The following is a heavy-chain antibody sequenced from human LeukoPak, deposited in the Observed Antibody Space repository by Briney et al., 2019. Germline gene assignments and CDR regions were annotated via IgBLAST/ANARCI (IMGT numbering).Heavy chain of an antibody. J-gene: IGHJ4*02. D-gene: IGHD5-12*01. CDR2: IIPILGIA. V-gene: IGHV1-69*04. CDR3: AWGGYDLYFDY. Sequence: ASVKVSCKASGGTFSSYAISWVRQAPGQGLEWMGRIIPILGIANYAQKFQGRVTITADKSTSTAYMELSSLRSEDTAVYYCAWGGYDLYFDYWGQGTLVTVSS. CDR1: GGTFSSYA.